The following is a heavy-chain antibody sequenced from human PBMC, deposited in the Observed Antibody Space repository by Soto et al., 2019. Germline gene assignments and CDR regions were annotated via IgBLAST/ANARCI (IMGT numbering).Heavy chain of an antibody. CDR2: IWYDGSNK. D-gene: IGHD6-13*01. Sequence: PGGSLRLSCAASGFTFSSYGMHWVRQAPGKGLEWVAVIWYDGSNKFYADSVKGRFTISRDNSKNTLYLQMNNLRAEDTAVYYCARIGSWALNFDYWGQGTLVTVSS. CDR1: GFTFSSYG. J-gene: IGHJ4*02. V-gene: IGHV3-33*01. CDR3: ARIGSWALNFDY.